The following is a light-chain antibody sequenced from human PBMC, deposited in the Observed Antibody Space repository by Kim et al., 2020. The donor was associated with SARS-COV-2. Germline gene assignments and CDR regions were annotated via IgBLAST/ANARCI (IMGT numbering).Light chain of an antibody. V-gene: IGLV2-14*03. CDR2: DVS. CDR3: NSYTSSTTLFV. J-gene: IGLJ1*01. Sequence: QSITIDCTGTSSDVGGYNYVSWYQQHPGKAPKLIIYDVSSRPSGISNRFSGSKSGNTASLTISGLLVEDEADYYCNSYTSSTTLFVFGTGTKVTVL. CDR1: SSDVGGYNY.